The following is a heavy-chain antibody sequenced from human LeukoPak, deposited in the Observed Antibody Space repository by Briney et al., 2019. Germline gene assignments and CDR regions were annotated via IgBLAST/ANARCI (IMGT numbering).Heavy chain of an antibody. D-gene: IGHD3-10*01. CDR1: GFSFSSYW. Sequence: GGSLRLSCAASGFSFSSYWMSWVRQAPGRGLEWVANIKEDGSEKFYVDSVKGRFSISRDNAKNSLYLQMNSLRAEDTAVYYCARQLYDSGSYYAPMDVWGKGTTVTISS. V-gene: IGHV3-7*01. CDR3: ARQLYDSGSYYAPMDV. J-gene: IGHJ6*03. CDR2: IKEDGSEK.